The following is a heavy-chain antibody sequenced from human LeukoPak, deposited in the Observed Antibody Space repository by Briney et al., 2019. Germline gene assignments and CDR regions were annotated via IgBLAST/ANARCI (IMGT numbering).Heavy chain of an antibody. Sequence: GGSLRLSCAASGFTFSSCGMTWVRQAPGKGLVWVSRINSDGSSTTYADSVKGRFTVSRDNAKNTLYLQMDSLRAEDSAVHYCARGLVHDTSGYYSDYWGQGILVTVSS. V-gene: IGHV3-74*01. D-gene: IGHD3-22*01. CDR3: ARGLVHDTSGYYSDY. CDR1: GFTFSSCG. CDR2: INSDGSST. J-gene: IGHJ4*02.